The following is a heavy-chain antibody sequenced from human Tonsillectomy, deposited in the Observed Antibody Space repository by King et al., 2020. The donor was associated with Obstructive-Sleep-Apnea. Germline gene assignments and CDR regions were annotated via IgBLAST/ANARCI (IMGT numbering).Heavy chain of an antibody. D-gene: IGHD3-10*01. CDR3: ARDQMMVRGVIIGYYFDY. V-gene: IGHV3-33*01. J-gene: IGHJ4*02. CDR2: IWYDGSNK. Sequence: VQLVESGGGVVQPGRSLRLSCAASGFTFSSYGMHWVRQAPGKGLEWVAGIWYDGSNKYYADSVKGRFTISRDNSKNTLYLQMNSLRAEDTAVYYCARDQMMVRGVIIGYYFDYWGQGTLVTVSS. CDR1: GFTFSSYG.